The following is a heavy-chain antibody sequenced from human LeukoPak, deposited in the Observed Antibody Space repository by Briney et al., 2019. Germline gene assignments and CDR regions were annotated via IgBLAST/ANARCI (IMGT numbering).Heavy chain of an antibody. CDR3: AKFTRGYSGYVDF. D-gene: IGHD5-12*01. Sequence: GGSLRLSCAASGFTFNHYAMSWVRQAPGKGLEWESSIGGGGDGTYYADSVKGRFTVSRDNSKNTLFLQMNSLRAEDTAVYFCAKFTRGYSGYVDFWGQGTLVTVSS. J-gene: IGHJ4*02. V-gene: IGHV3-23*01. CDR2: IGGGGDGT. CDR1: GFTFNHYA.